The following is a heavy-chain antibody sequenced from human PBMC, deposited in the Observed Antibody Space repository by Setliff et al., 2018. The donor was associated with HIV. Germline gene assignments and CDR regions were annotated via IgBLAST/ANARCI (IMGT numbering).Heavy chain of an antibody. Sequence: GGSLRLSCAASGFTFSSYGMHWVRQAPGKGLEWVAVISYDGSNKYYADSVKGRFTISRDNSKNTLYLQMNSLRAEDTAVYYCARDHEDSSGWYPFDYWGQGTLVTVSS. CDR3: ARDHEDSSGWYPFDY. CDR1: GFTFSSYG. CDR2: ISYDGSNK. J-gene: IGHJ4*02. V-gene: IGHV3-30*03. D-gene: IGHD6-19*01.